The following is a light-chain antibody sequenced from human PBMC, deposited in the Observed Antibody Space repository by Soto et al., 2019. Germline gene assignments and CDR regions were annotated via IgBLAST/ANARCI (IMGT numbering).Light chain of an antibody. J-gene: IGLJ2*01. V-gene: IGLV2-14*01. CDR2: EVS. Sequence: QSALTQPASVSGSPGQSITISCTGSSSDVGGYNYVSWYQQHPGKAPKLMIYEVSYRSSGASNRFSGSKSGNTASLTISGLQAEDEADYYCSSYTSNSPVVFGGGTKLTVL. CDR3: SSYTSNSPVV. CDR1: SSDVGGYNY.